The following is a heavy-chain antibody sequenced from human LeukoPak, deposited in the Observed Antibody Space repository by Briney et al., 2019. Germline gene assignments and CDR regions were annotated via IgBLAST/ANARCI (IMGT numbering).Heavy chain of an antibody. CDR3: ARGPAIGLIDY. D-gene: IGHD2-2*01. V-gene: IGHV3-53*01. CDR2: IYSGGST. Sequence: PGGSLRLSCAASGFTFSSYAMTWVRQAPGKGLEWVSVIYSGGSTYYADSVKGRFTISRDNSKNTLYLQMNSLRAEDTAVYYCARGPAIGLIDYWGQGTLVTVSS. CDR1: GFTFSSYA. J-gene: IGHJ4*02.